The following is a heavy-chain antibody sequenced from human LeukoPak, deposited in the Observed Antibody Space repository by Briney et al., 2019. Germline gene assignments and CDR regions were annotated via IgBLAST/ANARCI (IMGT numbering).Heavy chain of an antibody. J-gene: IGHJ3*02. CDR1: GYTFTSYG. D-gene: IGHD1-1*01. CDR3: ARLAGNGARAFDI. Sequence: GASVKVSCKASGYTFTSYGLIWVRQAPGQGLEWMGWISTYNGNTNYVQKLKGRVTMTTDTSTSTAYMELRSLRSDDTAVYYCARLAGNGARAFDIWGQGTVVTVSS. V-gene: IGHV1-18*01. CDR2: ISTYNGNT.